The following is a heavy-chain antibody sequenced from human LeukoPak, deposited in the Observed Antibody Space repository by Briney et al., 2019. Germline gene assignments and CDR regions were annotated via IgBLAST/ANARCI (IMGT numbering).Heavy chain of an antibody. V-gene: IGHV4-31*03. D-gene: IGHD5-24*01. Sequence: SETLSLTCTVSGGSISSGGYYWSWIRQHPGKGLEWIGYIYYSGSTYYNPSPKSRVTISVDTSKNQFSLKLSSVTAADTAVYYCARGNEMATIWSQQSWYFDYWGQGTLVTVSS. CDR1: GGSISSGGYY. CDR2: IYYSGST. CDR3: ARGNEMATIWSQQSWYFDY. J-gene: IGHJ4*02.